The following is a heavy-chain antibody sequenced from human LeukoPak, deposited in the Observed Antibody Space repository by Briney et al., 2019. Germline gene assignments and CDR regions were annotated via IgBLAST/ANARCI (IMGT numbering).Heavy chain of an antibody. J-gene: IGHJ3*02. CDR1: GFTFSSYA. Sequence: GGSLRLSCAASGFTFSSYAMSWVRQAPGKGLERVSAISGSGGSTYYADSVKGRFTISRDNSKNTLYLQMNSLRAEDTAVYYCAKTALNYYDSSEGAFDIWGQGTMVTVSS. CDR3: AKTALNYYDSSEGAFDI. D-gene: IGHD3-22*01. CDR2: ISGSGGST. V-gene: IGHV3-23*01.